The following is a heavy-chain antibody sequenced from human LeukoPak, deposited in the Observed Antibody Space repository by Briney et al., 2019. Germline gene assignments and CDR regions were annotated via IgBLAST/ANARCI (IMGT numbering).Heavy chain of an antibody. D-gene: IGHD3-10*01. CDR3: ARSMVRGVIITNHMDV. J-gene: IGHJ6*03. Sequence: GGSLRLSCAASGFTFSSYWMHWVRQAPGEGLVWVSRINSEGSSTSYADSVKGRFTISRDNAKNTLYLQMNSLRAEDTAVYYCARSMVRGVIITNHMDVWGKGTTVTISS. V-gene: IGHV3-74*01. CDR2: INSEGSST. CDR1: GFTFSSYW.